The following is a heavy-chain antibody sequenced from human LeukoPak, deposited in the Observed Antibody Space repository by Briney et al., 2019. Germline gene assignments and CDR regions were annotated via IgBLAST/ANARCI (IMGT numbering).Heavy chain of an antibody. Sequence: SETLSLTCTVSGGSISSGSYYWSWIRQPAGKGLEWIGRIYTSGSTNYNPSLKSRVTISVDTSKNQFSLKLSSVTAADTAVYYCARGNSARGYVLVYWGQGTLVTVSS. CDR3: ARGNSARGYVLVY. CDR1: GGSISSGSYY. D-gene: IGHD3-3*01. J-gene: IGHJ4*02. V-gene: IGHV4-61*02. CDR2: IYTSGST.